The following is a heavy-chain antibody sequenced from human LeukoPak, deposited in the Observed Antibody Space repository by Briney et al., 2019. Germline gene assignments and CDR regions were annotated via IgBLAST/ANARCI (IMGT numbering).Heavy chain of an antibody. Sequence: PSETLFLTCAVYGGSFSGYYWSWIRKPPGKGLEWIGEINHSGSTNYNPSLKSRVTISVDTSKNQFSLKLSSVTAADTAVYYCARVDDYVWGSYRSYAFDIWGQGTMVTVSS. CDR2: INHSGST. V-gene: IGHV4-34*01. D-gene: IGHD3-16*02. J-gene: IGHJ3*02. CDR1: GGSFSGYY. CDR3: ARVDDYVWGSYRSYAFDI.